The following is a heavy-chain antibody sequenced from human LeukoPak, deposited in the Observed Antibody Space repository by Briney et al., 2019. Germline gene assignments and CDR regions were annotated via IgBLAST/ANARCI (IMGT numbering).Heavy chain of an antibody. Sequence: GGSLRLSCAASGFTFSNAWMHWVRQAPGKGLEWVANIKHDGSETYYVDSVKGRFTVSRDSAKKSLYLQMSSLRTDDTAVYYCVRHGTDDYDSSGYLRPWGQGTLVTVSS. J-gene: IGHJ5*02. V-gene: IGHV3-7*04. CDR3: VRHGTDDYDSSGYLRP. CDR2: IKHDGSET. CDR1: GFTFSNAW. D-gene: IGHD3-22*01.